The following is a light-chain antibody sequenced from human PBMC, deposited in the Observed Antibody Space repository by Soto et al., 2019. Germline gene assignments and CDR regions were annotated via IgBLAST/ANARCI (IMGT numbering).Light chain of an antibody. J-gene: IGLJ2*01. CDR2: DDS. Sequence: QSARTQPRSVSGSPGQSVTISCTGTSSDVGGYNYVSWYQQHPGKAPKLMIYDDSKRPSGVPDRFSGSKSGNTASLTISGLQAEDEDDYYCCSYAGSYSVVFGGGTKLTV. CDR1: SSDVGGYNY. V-gene: IGLV2-11*01. CDR3: CSYAGSYSVV.